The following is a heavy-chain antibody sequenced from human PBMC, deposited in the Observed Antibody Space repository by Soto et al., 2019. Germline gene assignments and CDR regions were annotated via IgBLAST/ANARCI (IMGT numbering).Heavy chain of an antibody. CDR1: GFTFSSYG. CDR2: ISYDGSNK. Sequence: QVQLVEAGGGVVQPGKSLRLSCAASGFTFSSYGMHWVRQAPGKGLEWVAVISYDGSNKYYADSVKGRFTISRDNSKKTMYLHMHSLRAEDTAVYYCAKDNCISISCYRLYNWFDPWGQGTLVTVSS. J-gene: IGHJ5*02. V-gene: IGHV3-30*18. CDR3: AKDNCISISCYRLYNWFDP. D-gene: IGHD2-2*01.